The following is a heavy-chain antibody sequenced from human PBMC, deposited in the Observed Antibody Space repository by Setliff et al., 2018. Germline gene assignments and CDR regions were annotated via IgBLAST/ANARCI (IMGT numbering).Heavy chain of an antibody. CDR2: ISVYNGNT. D-gene: IGHD2-2*01. CDR1: GYTFTSYG. Sequence: ASVKVSCKASGYTFTSYGFSWVRQAPGQGLEWMGRISVYNGNTNYGQKYQGRVAMTTDTSTNTVYMELRSLTSDDTAVYYCARGPPDFVVVPAAAKFDYWGQGTPVTVSS. J-gene: IGHJ4*02. CDR3: ARGPPDFVVVPAAAKFDY. V-gene: IGHV1-18*01.